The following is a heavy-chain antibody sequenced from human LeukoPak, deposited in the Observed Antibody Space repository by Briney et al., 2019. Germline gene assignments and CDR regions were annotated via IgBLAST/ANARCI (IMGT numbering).Heavy chain of an antibody. CDR3: ARVILYCTNGVCYGGGDFDY. D-gene: IGHD2-8*01. Sequence: PSETLSLTCAVYGGSFSGYYWSWIRQPPGKGLEWIGEINHSGSTNYNPSLKSRVTISVDTSKNQFSLKLSSVTAADTAVNYCARVILYCTNGVCYGGGDFDYWGQGTLVTVSS. CDR1: GGSFSGYY. J-gene: IGHJ4*02. CDR2: INHSGST. V-gene: IGHV4-34*01.